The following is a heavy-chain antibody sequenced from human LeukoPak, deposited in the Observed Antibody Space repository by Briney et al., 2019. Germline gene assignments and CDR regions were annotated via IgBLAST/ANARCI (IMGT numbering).Heavy chain of an antibody. CDR3: AKRDYSDSSGYASLFDH. V-gene: IGHV3-23*01. J-gene: IGHJ4*02. Sequence: PGGSLRLSCAASGFTFSNYAMAWVRQAPGKGLQWVSGINGFGGSTYYADSVKGRFTISRDNSKNTLYLQMNSLRVEDMAVYYCAKRDYSDSSGYASLFDHWGQGSQVTVSS. D-gene: IGHD3-22*01. CDR1: GFTFSNYA. CDR2: INGFGGST.